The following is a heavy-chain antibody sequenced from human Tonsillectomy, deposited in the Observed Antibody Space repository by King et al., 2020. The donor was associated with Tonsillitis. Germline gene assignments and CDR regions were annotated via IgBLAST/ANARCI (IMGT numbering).Heavy chain of an antibody. CDR2: INSDGSST. CDR3: ARVQLVGTAWCGVDY. D-gene: IGHD2-2*01. V-gene: IGHV3-74*01. J-gene: IGHJ4*02. CDR1: GFTFSSYW. Sequence: VQLVESGGGLVQVGGSLRLSCAASGFTFSSYWMHWVRQAPGKGLVWVSRINSDGSSTSYADYVKGRFTISRDNAKNTLYLQMNSLRAEDTAVYYCARVQLVGTAWCGVDYWGQGTLVTVSS.